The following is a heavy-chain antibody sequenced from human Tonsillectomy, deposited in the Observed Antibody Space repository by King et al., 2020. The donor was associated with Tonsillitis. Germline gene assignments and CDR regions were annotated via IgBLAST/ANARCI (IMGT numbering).Heavy chain of an antibody. CDR3: SKERGGGAYYYDSSGDFMVPYFDF. D-gene: IGHD3-22*01. V-gene: IGHV3-23*04. CDR1: GFTFSSFA. Sequence: VQLVESGGNLVQPGGSLRLSCAASGFTFSSFAMSWVRQAPGKGLGWVSGLTSSGYSTYYANSVKGRLTISRDNSKNTLYLQMNSLRAEDTAVYYCSKERGGGAYYYDSSGDFMVPYFDFWGQGTLVTVSS. J-gene: IGHJ4*02. CDR2: LTSSGYST.